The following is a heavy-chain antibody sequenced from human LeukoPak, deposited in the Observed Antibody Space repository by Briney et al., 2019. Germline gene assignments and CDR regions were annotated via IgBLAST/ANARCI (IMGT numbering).Heavy chain of an antibody. CDR2: ISSSSYI. CDR3: ARDAQDYDILTGPTFDY. CDR1: GFTFSSYS. V-gene: IGHV3-21*01. Sequence: GGSLRLSCAASGFTFSSYSMNWVRQAPGKGLEWVSSISSSSYIYYADSVKGRFTISRDNAKNSLYLQMNSLRAEDTAVYYCARDAQDYDILTGPTFDYWGQGTLVTVSS. D-gene: IGHD3-9*01. J-gene: IGHJ4*02.